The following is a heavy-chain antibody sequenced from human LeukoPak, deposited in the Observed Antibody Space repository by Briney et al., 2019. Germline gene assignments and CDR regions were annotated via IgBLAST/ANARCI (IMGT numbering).Heavy chain of an antibody. CDR1: GFTFSSYA. D-gene: IGHD1-26*01. Sequence: GRSLRLSCAASGFTFSSYAMHWVRQAPGRGLEWVALISYDGSNKYYADSVKGRFTISRDNSKNTLYLQINSLRAEDTAVYYCARDKWEVLGGDFWGQGTLVTVSS. CDR3: ARDKWEVLGGDF. V-gene: IGHV3-30-3*01. CDR2: ISYDGSNK. J-gene: IGHJ4*02.